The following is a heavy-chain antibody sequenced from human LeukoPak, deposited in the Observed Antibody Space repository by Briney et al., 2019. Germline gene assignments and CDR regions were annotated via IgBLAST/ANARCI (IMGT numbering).Heavy chain of an antibody. CDR2: TSSSSSYI. J-gene: IGHJ6*03. Sequence: GGSLRLSCAASGFTFSSYSMNWVRQAPGKGLEWVSSTSSSSSYIYYADSVKGRFTISRDNAKNSLYLQMNSLRAEDTAVYYCARDDEGAQLAFYYYYYYMDVWGKGTTVTVSS. CDR1: GFTFSSYS. V-gene: IGHV3-21*01. CDR3: ARDDEGAQLAFYYYYYYMDV. D-gene: IGHD6-13*01.